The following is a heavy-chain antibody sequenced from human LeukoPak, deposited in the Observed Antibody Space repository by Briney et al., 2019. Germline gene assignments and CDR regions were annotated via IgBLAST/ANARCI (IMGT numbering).Heavy chain of an antibody. CDR3: AKDLAPYGDYVLYYFDY. D-gene: IGHD4-17*01. V-gene: IGHV3-21*04. J-gene: IGHJ4*02. Sequence: GGSLRLSCAASGFTFSSYSMNWVRQAPGKGLEWVSSISSSSSYIYYADSVKGRFTISRDNAKNSLYLQMNSLRAEDTAVYYCAKDLAPYGDYVLYYFDYWDQGTLVTVSS. CDR1: GFTFSSYS. CDR2: ISSSSSYI.